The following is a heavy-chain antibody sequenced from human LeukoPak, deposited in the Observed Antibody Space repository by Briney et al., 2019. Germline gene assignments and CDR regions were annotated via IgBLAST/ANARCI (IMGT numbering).Heavy chain of an antibody. CDR1: GGSISSYY. V-gene: IGHV4-59*08. D-gene: IGHD3-22*01. Sequence: SETLSLTCTVSGGSISSYYWSWIRQPPGKGLEWIGYIYYSGSTNYNPSLKSRVTISVDTSKNQFSLKLISVTAADTAMYYCARSYYYDSSGSKDAFDIWGQGTMVTVSS. J-gene: IGHJ3*02. CDR3: ARSYYYDSSGSKDAFDI. CDR2: IYYSGST.